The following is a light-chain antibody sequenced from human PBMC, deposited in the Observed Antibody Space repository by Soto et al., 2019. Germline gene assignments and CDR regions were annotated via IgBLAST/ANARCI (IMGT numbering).Light chain of an antibody. CDR2: DNN. Sequence: QSVLTQSPSVSAAPGQKVTISCSGSSSNIGNNYVSSYQQLPRTAPQPLIYDNNKRPSGIPDRCSGSKSGTSGTLDITGLQNGDEADYYCATWDGSLPGEVFGGGTKLTVL. CDR1: SSNIGNNY. J-gene: IGLJ2*01. CDR3: ATWDGSLPGEV. V-gene: IGLV1-51*01.